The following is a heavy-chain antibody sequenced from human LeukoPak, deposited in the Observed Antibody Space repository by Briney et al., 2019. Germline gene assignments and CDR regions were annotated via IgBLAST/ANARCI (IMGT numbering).Heavy chain of an antibody. J-gene: IGHJ4*02. CDR1: GFTFSSYS. Sequence: TGGSLRLSCAASGFTFSSYSMNWVRQAPGKGLEWVAVIWYDGSNKYYADSVKGRFTISRDNAKNSVYLQMNSLRAEDTAVYYCARDPTYYLRYGYFDFWGQGILVTVSS. V-gene: IGHV3-33*08. D-gene: IGHD1-26*01. CDR3: ARDPTYYLRYGYFDF. CDR2: IWYDGSNK.